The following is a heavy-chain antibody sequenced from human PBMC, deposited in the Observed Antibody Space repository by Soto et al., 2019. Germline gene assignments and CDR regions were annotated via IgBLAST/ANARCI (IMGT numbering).Heavy chain of an antibody. D-gene: IGHD6-19*01. CDR1: GFTFSSYA. CDR3: AREGLYSSGWASGGMDV. V-gene: IGHV3-30-3*01. CDR2: ISYDGSNK. J-gene: IGHJ6*02. Sequence: GGSLRLSCAASGFTFSSYAMHWVRQAPGKGLEWVAVISYDGSNKYYADSVKGRFTISRDNSKNTLYLQMNSLRAEDTAVYYCAREGLYSSGWASGGMDVWGQGTTVTVSS.